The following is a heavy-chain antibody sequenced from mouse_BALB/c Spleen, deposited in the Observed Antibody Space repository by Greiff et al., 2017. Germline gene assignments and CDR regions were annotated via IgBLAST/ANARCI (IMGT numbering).Heavy chain of an antibody. J-gene: IGHJ4*01. D-gene: IGHD2-4*01. V-gene: IGHV1-4*02. CDR3: ARYDCDGDYYAMDY. CDR1: GYTFTSYT. CDR2: INPSSGYT. Sequence: QVQLQQSAAELARPGASVKMSCKASGYTFTSYTMHWVKQRPGQGLEWIGYINPSSGYTEYNQKFKDKTTLTADKSSSTAYMQLSSLTSEDSAVYYCARYDCDGDYYAMDYWGQGTSVTVSA.